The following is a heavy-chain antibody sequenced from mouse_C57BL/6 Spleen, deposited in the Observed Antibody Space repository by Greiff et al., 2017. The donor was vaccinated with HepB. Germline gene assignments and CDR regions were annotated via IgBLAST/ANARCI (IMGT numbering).Heavy chain of an antibody. J-gene: IGHJ2*01. CDR3: TTPYYSNYFDY. V-gene: IGHV14-4*01. D-gene: IGHD2-5*01. CDR1: GFNIKDDY. Sequence: VQLKQSGAELVRPGASVKLSCTASGFNIKDDYMHWVKQRPEQGLEWIGWIDPENGDTEYASKFQGKATITADTSSNTAYLQLSSLTSEDTAVYYCTTPYYSNYFDYWGQGTTLTVSS. CDR2: IDPENGDT.